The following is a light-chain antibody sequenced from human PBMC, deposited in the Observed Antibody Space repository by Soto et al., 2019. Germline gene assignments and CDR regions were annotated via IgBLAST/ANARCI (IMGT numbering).Light chain of an antibody. Sequence: DIQMTQSPSTLSASVGDRVTITCRASQSISSWLAWYPQKPGKAPKLLIYKASSLESGVPSRFSGSGSGTEFTLTISCLQPDDCATYYCQQYNSYPYTFGKGTKLEIK. CDR1: QSISSW. J-gene: IGKJ2*01. V-gene: IGKV1-5*03. CDR2: KAS. CDR3: QQYNSYPYT.